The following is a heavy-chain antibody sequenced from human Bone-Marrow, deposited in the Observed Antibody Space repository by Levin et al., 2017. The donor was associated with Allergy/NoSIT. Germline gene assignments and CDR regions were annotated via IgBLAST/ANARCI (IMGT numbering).Heavy chain of an antibody. CDR3: ARGGYCSSTSCYPPAFDY. D-gene: IGHD2-2*01. CDR2: IWYDGSNK. Sequence: GLDGGRRARGKGLEWVAVIWYDGSNKYYADSVKGRFTISRDNSKNTLYLQMNSLRAEDTAVYYCARGGYCSSTSCYPPAFDYWGQGTLVTVSS. CDR1: G. J-gene: IGHJ4*02. V-gene: IGHV3-33*01.